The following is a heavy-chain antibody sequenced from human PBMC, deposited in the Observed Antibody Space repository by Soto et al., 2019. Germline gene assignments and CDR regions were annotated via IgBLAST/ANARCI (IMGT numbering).Heavy chain of an antibody. V-gene: IGHV4-34*01. CDR1: GGSFSGYY. Sequence: SETLSLTCAVYGGSFSGYYWSWIRQPPGKGLEWIGEINHSGSTNYNPSLKSRVTISVDTSKNQFSLKLSSVTAADTAVYYCAGGPYYYGSGSYHRDYYYYYGMDVWGQGTTVTVSS. CDR3: AGGPYYYGSGSYHRDYYYYYGMDV. D-gene: IGHD3-10*01. CDR2: INHSGST. J-gene: IGHJ6*02.